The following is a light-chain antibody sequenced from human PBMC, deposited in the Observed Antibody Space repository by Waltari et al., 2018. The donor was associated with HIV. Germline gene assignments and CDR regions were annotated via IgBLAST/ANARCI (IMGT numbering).Light chain of an antibody. CDR2: STT. CDR3: ASWDYSRTGLYV. J-gene: IGLJ1*01. CDR1: TSNIGDNS. V-gene: IGLV1-44*01. Sequence: QSVLTQSPSVSGTPGQRVIIFCSGSTSNIGDNSVNWYQQLPGTAPKLLIHSTTPRPSGVPCRFPGSKSGASASLAINGLQSEDEAVYFCASWDYSRTGLYVVGTGTKVTVL.